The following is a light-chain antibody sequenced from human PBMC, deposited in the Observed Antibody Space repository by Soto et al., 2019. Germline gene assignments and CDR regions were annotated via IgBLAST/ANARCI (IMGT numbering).Light chain of an antibody. J-gene: IGKJ1*01. CDR3: QQCGSSPRT. CDR1: QSVTSNN. CDR2: GAS. Sequence: EIVLTQSPGTLSLSPGERATLSCRASQSVTSNNLAWYQQKPGQAPRLLIYGASSRATGIPDRFSGSGSGTDFTLTISRLEPEDFAVYYCQQCGSSPRTFGQGTKVEIK. V-gene: IGKV3-20*01.